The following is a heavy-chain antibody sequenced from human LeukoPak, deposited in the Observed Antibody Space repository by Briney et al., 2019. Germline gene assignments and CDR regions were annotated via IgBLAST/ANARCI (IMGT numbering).Heavy chain of an antibody. J-gene: IGHJ3*02. D-gene: IGHD1-26*01. V-gene: IGHV3-74*01. CDR3: ARTGEGYAFDI. CDR1: GFTFTSYW. CDR2: INSDGSST. Sequence: GGSLRLSCAASGFTFTSYWMHWVRQAPGEGLVWVARINSDGSSTSYADSVKGRFTISRDNAKNTLYLQMNSLRAEDTAVYYCARTGEGYAFDIWGQGTMVTVSS.